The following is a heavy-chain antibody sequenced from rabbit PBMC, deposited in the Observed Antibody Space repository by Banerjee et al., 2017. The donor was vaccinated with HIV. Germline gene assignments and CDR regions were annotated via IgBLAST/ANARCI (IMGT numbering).Heavy chain of an antibody. CDR1: GFSFSNKYV. D-gene: IGHD4-1*01. V-gene: IGHV1S45*01. Sequence: QEQLEESGGDLVKPEGSLTITCTASGFSFSNKYVMCWVRQAPGKGLERIACIYAGTSGSIYYATWAKGRFTISKTSSTTVTLQMTSLTAADTATYFCARDLAGVIGWNLNLWGPGTLVTVS. CDR3: ARDLAGVIGWNLNL. J-gene: IGHJ4*01. CDR2: IYAGTSGSI.